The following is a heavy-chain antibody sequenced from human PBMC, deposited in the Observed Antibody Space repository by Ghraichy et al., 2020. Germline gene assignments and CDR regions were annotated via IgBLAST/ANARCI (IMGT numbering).Heavy chain of an antibody. CDR3: ARSRRVTTVTLIDY. Sequence: SETPSLTCTVSGGSISSYYWTWIRLPPGKGLEWIRYIYDSGSTNYNPSLKSRVTISVDTSKKQFSLKLTSLTAADTAVYFCARSRRVTTVTLIDYWGQGRLVTVSS. J-gene: IGHJ4*02. V-gene: IGHV4-59*01. CDR1: GGSISSYY. D-gene: IGHD4-17*01. CDR2: IYDSGST.